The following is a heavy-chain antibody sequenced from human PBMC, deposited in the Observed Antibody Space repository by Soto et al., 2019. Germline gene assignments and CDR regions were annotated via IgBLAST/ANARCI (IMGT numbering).Heavy chain of an antibody. D-gene: IGHD6-13*01. V-gene: IGHV3-23*01. CDR2: ISNTGGGT. CDR1: GFTFNNYA. J-gene: IGHJ4*02. CDR3: EKDRLAGSFHD. Sequence: PGGSLRLSCTASGFTFNNYAMNWVRQAPGMGLGWVATISNTGGGTYYADTVKGRFTISRDNSKNTLYLQMSSLRVEDTAVYDWEKDRLAGSFHDWGQATQVTVS.